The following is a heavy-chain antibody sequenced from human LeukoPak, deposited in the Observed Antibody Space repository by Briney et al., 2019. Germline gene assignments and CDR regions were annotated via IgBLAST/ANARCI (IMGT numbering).Heavy chain of an antibody. D-gene: IGHD3-3*01. Sequence: ASVKVSCKVSGYTLTELSMHWVRQAPGKGLEWMGGFDPEDGETIYAQKFQGRDTMTEDTSTDTAYMELSSLRSEDTAVYYCATPLDPFWEYGYWGQGTLVTVSS. CDR3: ATPLDPFWEYGY. CDR1: GYTLTELS. J-gene: IGHJ4*02. V-gene: IGHV1-24*01. CDR2: FDPEDGET.